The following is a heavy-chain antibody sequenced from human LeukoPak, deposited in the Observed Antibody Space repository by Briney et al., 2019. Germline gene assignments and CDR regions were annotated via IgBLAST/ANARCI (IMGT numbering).Heavy chain of an antibody. V-gene: IGHV4-59*01. D-gene: IGHD3-10*01. CDR2: VHYSGST. CDR3: AGYGSESYYKAFDY. J-gene: IGHJ4*02. Sequence: SETLSLTCSVSGGSISSEWWVWIRQPPGKGPEWIAYVHYSGSTSYNPSLKSRVTISIDTSKNQFSLKLSSVTAADTALYYCAGYGSESYYKAFDYWGQGTLVTVSS. CDR1: GGSISSEW.